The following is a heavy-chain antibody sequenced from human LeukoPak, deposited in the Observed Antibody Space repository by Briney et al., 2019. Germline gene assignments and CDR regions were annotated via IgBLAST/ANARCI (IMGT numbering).Heavy chain of an antibody. Sequence: GGSLRLSCAASGFTFTDYYMTWIRQAPGKGLEWVSYISGSGSNRDYADSVKGRFTISRDNAENSLYLQLNNLRAEDTAVCYCARMGRELDCWGQGTRVTVSS. J-gene: IGHJ4*02. D-gene: IGHD1-1*01. CDR1: GFTFTDYY. V-gene: IGHV3-11*01. CDR2: ISGSGSNR. CDR3: ARMGRELDC.